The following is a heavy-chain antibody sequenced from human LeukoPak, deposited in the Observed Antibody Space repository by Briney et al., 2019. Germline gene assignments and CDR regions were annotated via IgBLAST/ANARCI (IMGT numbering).Heavy chain of an antibody. Sequence: ASVKVSCKASGGTFSSYAISWVRQAPGQGLEWMGWINPNGGGANYAQKFQGRVTMTRDTSISTAYMELSRLRSDDTAVYYCARDASVNVYSGSLDYGGQGTLVTVST. D-gene: IGHD1-26*01. V-gene: IGHV1-2*02. CDR3: ARDASVNVYSGSLDY. CDR1: GGTFSSYA. J-gene: IGHJ4*02. CDR2: INPNGGGA.